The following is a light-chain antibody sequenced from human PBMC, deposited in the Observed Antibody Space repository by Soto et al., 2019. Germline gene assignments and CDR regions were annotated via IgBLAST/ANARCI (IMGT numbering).Light chain of an antibody. CDR2: DAS. Sequence: EIVLTQSPVTLSLSPGERATLSCRASQSVGTYLAWYQQKPGRAPRLLISDASTRAAGIPARFSGSGSGTDFTLTISSLEAEDLAVYYCQQRNNWPKITFGQGTRLEIK. CDR1: QSVGTY. V-gene: IGKV3-11*01. CDR3: QQRNNWPKIT. J-gene: IGKJ5*01.